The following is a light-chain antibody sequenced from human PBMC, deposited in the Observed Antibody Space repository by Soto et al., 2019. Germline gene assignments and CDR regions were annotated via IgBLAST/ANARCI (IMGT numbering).Light chain of an antibody. V-gene: IGKV1-5*03. CDR1: RSITTW. J-gene: IGKJ1*01. Sequence: DIQMTQSPSTLSASEGDRVTITCRASRSITTWLAWYQKKPGRATKLLIYKASTLKSGVPSRCSGSGSGKDFTLTISSLQPDDFATYYCQHYNSYSEAFGQGTKVDIK. CDR3: QHYNSYSEA. CDR2: KAS.